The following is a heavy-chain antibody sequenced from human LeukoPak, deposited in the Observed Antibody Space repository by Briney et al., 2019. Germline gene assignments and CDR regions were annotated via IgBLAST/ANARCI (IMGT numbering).Heavy chain of an antibody. D-gene: IGHD2-2*01. CDR1: GYTFTSYG. CDR3: AREGDIVVVPAAIDYYYYGMDV. V-gene: IGHV1-18*01. CDR2: ISAYNGNT. Sequence: ASVKVSCKASGYTFTSYGISWVRQAPGQGLEWMGWISAYNGNTNYAQKLQGRVTMTTDTSTSTDYMELRSLRSDDTAVYYCAREGDIVVVPAAIDYYYYGMDVWGQGTTVTVSS. J-gene: IGHJ6*02.